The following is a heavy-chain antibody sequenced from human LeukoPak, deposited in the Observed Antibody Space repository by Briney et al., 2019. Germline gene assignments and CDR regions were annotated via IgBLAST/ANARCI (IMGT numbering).Heavy chain of an antibody. CDR2: INQDGSVI. CDR3: ARIRYSSSSLDY. V-gene: IGHV3-7*01. Sequence: GGSLRLSCAASGFTFSNYWMTWVRQAPGEGLEWVANINQDGSVIYYVDSLKGRFTISRGNAKKSVHLQMNSLRAEDTAIYYCARIRYSSSSLDYWGQGTLVTVAS. J-gene: IGHJ4*02. CDR1: GFTFSNYW. D-gene: IGHD2-2*01.